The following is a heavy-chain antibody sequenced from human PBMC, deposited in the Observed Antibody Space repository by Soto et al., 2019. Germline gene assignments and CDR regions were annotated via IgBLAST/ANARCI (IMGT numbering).Heavy chain of an antibody. CDR3: ARVHRRFLEFDY. CDR1: GGSISSDSSY. V-gene: IGHV4-61*01. Sequence: PSETLSLTCTVSGGSISSDSSYWSWIRQRPGKGLEWIGYIFYSGGTNYTPSLKSRVTILADTSKNQFTLKLSSVTAADTAVYYCARVHRRFLEFDYWGQGTLVTVSS. D-gene: IGHD3-3*01. J-gene: IGHJ4*02. CDR2: IFYSGGT.